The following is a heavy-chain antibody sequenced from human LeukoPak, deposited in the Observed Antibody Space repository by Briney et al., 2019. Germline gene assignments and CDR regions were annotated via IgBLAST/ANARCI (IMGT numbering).Heavy chain of an antibody. CDR2: IIPIFGTA. Sequence: SVKVSCKASGGTFSSYAISWVRQAAGQGLEWMGRIIPIFGTANYAQKSQGRVTFTTDESTSTAYMELSSLRSEDTAVYYCGRVSDDSSTIGAFDIWGQGTMVTVSS. V-gene: IGHV1-69*05. CDR1: GGTFSSYA. D-gene: IGHD2-2*01. CDR3: GRVSDDSSTIGAFDI. J-gene: IGHJ3*02.